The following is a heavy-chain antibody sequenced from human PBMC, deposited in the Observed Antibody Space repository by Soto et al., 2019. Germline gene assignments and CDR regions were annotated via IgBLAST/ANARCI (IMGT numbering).Heavy chain of an antibody. Sequence: EVQLVESGGGLVQPGGSLRLSCAASGFTFSSYSMNWVRQAPGKGLEWVSYISSSSSTIYYAASVKGRFTISRDNAKNSQYLQMNSLRAEDTAVYYCASGTGYVNNWFDPWGQGTLVTVSS. J-gene: IGHJ5*02. D-gene: IGHD3-9*01. CDR1: GFTFSSYS. CDR2: ISSSSSTI. V-gene: IGHV3-48*01. CDR3: ASGTGYVNNWFDP.